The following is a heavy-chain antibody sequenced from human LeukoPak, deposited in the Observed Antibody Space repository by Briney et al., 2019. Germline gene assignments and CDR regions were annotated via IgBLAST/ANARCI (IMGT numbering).Heavy chain of an antibody. J-gene: IGHJ4*02. Sequence: ASVKVSCKASGYTFTNNDINWVRQATGQGLEWLGWMNPNSGNTGYAQKFQGRVTMTRNTSISTAYLELSSLRSDDTAVYYCARGPPNWGYDYWGPGTLVTVSS. CDR3: ARGPPNWGYDY. D-gene: IGHD7-27*01. CDR2: MNPNSGNT. V-gene: IGHV1-8*01. CDR1: GYTFTNND.